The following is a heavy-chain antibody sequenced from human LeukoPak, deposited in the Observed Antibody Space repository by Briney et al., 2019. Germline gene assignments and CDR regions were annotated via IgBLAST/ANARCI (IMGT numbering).Heavy chain of an antibody. D-gene: IGHD3-22*01. J-gene: IGHJ4*02. CDR2: IGGSGDST. Sequence: GSLRLSCAASGFTFSNYAMSWVRQAPGKGLEWVSAIGGSGDSTYYADSVKGRFTISRDNSRNTLYLQMNSLRAEDTAVYYCAKALRYYYDSSPFDYWGQGTLVTVSS. CDR3: AKALRYYYDSSPFDY. V-gene: IGHV3-23*01. CDR1: GFTFSNYA.